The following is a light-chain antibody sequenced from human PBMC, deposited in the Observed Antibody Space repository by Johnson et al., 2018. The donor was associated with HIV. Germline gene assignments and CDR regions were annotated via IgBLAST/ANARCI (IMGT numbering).Light chain of an antibody. V-gene: IGLV1-51*02. J-gene: IGLJ1*01. CDR1: SSNIGNNY. CDR3: GTWDSSLSAYV. CDR2: ENN. Sequence: QSVLTQPPSVSAAPGQKVTISCSGSSSNIGNNYVSWYQQLPGTAPKVLIHENNKRPSGIPDRFSGSKSDTSATLGITGLQTGDEADYYCGTWDSSLSAYVFGTGTKVTVL.